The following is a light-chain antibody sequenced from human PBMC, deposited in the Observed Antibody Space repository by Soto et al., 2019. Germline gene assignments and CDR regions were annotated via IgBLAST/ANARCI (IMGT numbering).Light chain of an antibody. J-gene: IGLJ3*02. Sequence: QSVLTQPPSASGTPGQRFTISCSGSSSNIGSNTVNWYQQLPGTAPKLLIYSNNQRPSGVPDRFSGSKSGTSASLAISGLQSEDEADYYCAPWDDSLNGWVFGGGTKLTVL. V-gene: IGLV1-44*01. CDR2: SNN. CDR1: SSNIGSNT. CDR3: APWDDSLNGWV.